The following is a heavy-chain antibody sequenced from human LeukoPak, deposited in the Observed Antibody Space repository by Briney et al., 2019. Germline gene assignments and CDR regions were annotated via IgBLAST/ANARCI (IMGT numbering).Heavy chain of an antibody. Sequence: GGSLRLSCAASGFTFSSSSMNWVRQAPGKGLEWVSYITSSTSTIFYADSVKGRFTISRDNAKNSLYLQMNSLRDEDTAMYYCARGRSLTGWGQGTLVTVSS. V-gene: IGHV3-48*02. J-gene: IGHJ4*02. CDR2: ITSSTSTI. CDR3: ARGRSLTG. CDR1: GFTFSSSS. D-gene: IGHD3-9*01.